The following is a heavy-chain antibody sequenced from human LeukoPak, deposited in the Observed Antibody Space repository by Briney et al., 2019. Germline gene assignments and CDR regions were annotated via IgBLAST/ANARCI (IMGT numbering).Heavy chain of an antibody. V-gene: IGHV1-2*02. CDR2: INPNSGGT. D-gene: IGHD3-3*01. J-gene: IGHJ3*02. CDR1: GYTFTGYY. CDR3: ARAPPPKSTYYDFWSGQPPDAFDI. Sequence: ASARVSCKASGYTFTGYYMHWVRQAPGQGLEWMGWINPNSGGTNYAQKFQGRVTMTRDTSISTAYMELSRLRSDDTAVYYCARAPPPKSTYYDFWSGQPPDAFDIWGQGTMVTVSS.